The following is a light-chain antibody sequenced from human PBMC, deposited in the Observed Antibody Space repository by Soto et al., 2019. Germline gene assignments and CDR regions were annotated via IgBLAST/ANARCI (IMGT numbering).Light chain of an antibody. CDR1: QSISVNY. J-gene: IGKJ1*01. CDR3: QQSGRSGT. CDR2: DAS. V-gene: IGKV3-20*01. Sequence: KQSQATLSVPQGGRGTLSCRACQSISVNYVAWYQQKPGQAPRLLIYDASNRATGIPDRFSGSGSGTDFTLTIIRLEPEDFAVYYCQQSGRSGTFGQGTKVDI.